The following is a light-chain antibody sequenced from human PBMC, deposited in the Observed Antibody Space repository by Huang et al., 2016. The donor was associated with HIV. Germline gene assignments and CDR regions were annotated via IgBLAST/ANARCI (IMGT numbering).Light chain of an antibody. CDR1: QSVTNY. V-gene: IGKV3-11*01. J-gene: IGKJ4*01. CDR2: DAS. CDR3: QQRGNWPPVT. Sequence: EVVLTQSPATLSLSPGDRATLSCRASQSVTNYLAWYQQKPGQPPRLLIYDASNRATGVPARFSGSGSGTDFTLTISSLEPEDFAVYYCQQRGNWPPVTFGGGTKVEIK.